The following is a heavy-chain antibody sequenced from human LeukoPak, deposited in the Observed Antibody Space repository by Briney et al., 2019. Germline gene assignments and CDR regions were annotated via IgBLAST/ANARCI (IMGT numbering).Heavy chain of an antibody. CDR2: IYSGGST. CDR1: GFTVSSNY. D-gene: IGHD3-22*01. CDR3: ARDQYYYDSSGYYWQDY. J-gene: IGHJ4*02. Sequence: PGGSLRLSCAASGFTVSSNYMSWVRQAPGKGLEWVSVIYSGGSTYYADPVKGRFTISRDNSKNTLYLQMNSLRAEDTAVYYCARDQYYYDSSGYYWQDYWGQGTLVTVSS. V-gene: IGHV3-66*02.